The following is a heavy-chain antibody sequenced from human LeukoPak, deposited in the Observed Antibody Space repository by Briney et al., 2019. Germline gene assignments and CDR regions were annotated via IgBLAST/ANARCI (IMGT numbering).Heavy chain of an antibody. V-gene: IGHV4-34*01. Sequence: KPSETLSLTCAVYGGFFSGYYWSWIRQPPGKGLEWIGEINHSGSTNYNPSLKSRVTISVDTSKNQFSLKLSSVTAADTAVYYCARTPRAPRFDYWGQGTLVTVSS. CDR3: ARTPRAPRFDY. CDR2: INHSGST. J-gene: IGHJ4*02. CDR1: GGFFSGYY.